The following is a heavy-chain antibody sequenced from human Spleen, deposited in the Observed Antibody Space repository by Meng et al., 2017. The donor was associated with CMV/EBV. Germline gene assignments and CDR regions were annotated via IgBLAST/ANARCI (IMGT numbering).Heavy chain of an antibody. J-gene: IGHJ6*02. CDR1: GGSISTYH. CDR3: AREASYSGSYYYYGMDV. CDR2: IYFSGDT. Sequence: SETLSLTCIVSGGSISTYHWSWIRQAPGKGLEWIGYIYFSGDTNYNPSLKSRVTISVDTSKNQFSLKLSSVTAADTAVYYCAREASYSGSYYYYGMDVWGQGTTVTVSS. D-gene: IGHD1-26*01. V-gene: IGHV4-59*12.